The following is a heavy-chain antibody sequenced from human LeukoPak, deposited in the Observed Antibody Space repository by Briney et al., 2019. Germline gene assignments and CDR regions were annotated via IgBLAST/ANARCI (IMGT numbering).Heavy chain of an antibody. Sequence: GGSLRLSCAVSGITLSNYGMSWVRQAPGKGLEWVAGMSDSGGRTNYADSVKGRFTISRDNPKNTLYLQMNSLRAEDTAVYFCAKRGVVIRVVLVGFHKEAYYFDSWGQGALVTVSS. CDR1: GITLSNYG. CDR3: AKRGVVIRVVLVGFHKEAYYFDS. D-gene: IGHD3-10*01. V-gene: IGHV3-23*01. CDR2: MSDSGGRT. J-gene: IGHJ4*02.